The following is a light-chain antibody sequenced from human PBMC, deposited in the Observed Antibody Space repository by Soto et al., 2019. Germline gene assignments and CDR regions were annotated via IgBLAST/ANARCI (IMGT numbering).Light chain of an antibody. CDR1: QYISTW. CDR3: QQYDSYPWT. V-gene: IGKV1-5*03. Sequence: DIQMTQSPSTLSASVGDRITLTCRASQYISTWLAWYQQKPGKAPKLLIYKASDLQSGVPSRFSGSGSGTEFTLTISSLQTADFATYDCQQYDSYPWTFGRGTKVE. CDR2: KAS. J-gene: IGKJ1*01.